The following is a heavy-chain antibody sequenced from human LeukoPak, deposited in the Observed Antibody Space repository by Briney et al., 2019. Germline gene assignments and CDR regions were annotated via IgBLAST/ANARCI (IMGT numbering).Heavy chain of an antibody. Sequence: GGSLRLSCAASGFTFSTFAMSWVRQAPGKGLEWVSFIYSDNTHYADSVKGRFTISRDNAKNSLYLQMNSLRAEDTAVYYCARAVYSNLIDYWGQGTLVTVSS. CDR1: GFTFSTFA. J-gene: IGHJ4*02. V-gene: IGHV3-21*01. D-gene: IGHD4-11*01. CDR3: ARAVYSNLIDY. CDR2: IYSDNT.